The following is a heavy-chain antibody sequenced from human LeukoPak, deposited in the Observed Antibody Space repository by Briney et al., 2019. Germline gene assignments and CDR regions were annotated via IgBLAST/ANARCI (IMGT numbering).Heavy chain of an antibody. CDR3: ARGYSSSWYYFDY. Sequence: PSETLSLTCNVSGGSISNYYWSWIRQPPGKGLEWIGYVHYSGSTNYNPSLKSRATISVDTSKSQFSLKLSSVTAADTAIYYCARGYSSSWYYFDYWGQGTLVTVSS. CDR1: GGSISNYY. D-gene: IGHD6-13*01. J-gene: IGHJ4*02. CDR2: VHYSGST. V-gene: IGHV4-59*08.